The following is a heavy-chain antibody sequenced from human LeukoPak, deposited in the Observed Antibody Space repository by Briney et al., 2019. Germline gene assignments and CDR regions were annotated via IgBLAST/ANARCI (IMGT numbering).Heavy chain of an antibody. CDR3: ARDQYDYTWGSYRPYFDS. D-gene: IGHD3-16*02. CDR2: ISPYNGNT. J-gene: IGHJ4*02. V-gene: IGHV1-18*04. Sequence: ASVKASCKAPGYTFTSYGISWVRQAPGQGLEWMGSISPYNGNTKYTERLQGRVIMTTDTSTRTAYMELRSLRSDDTAVFYCARDQYDYTWGSYRPYFDSWGQGTLVTVSS. CDR1: GYTFTSYG.